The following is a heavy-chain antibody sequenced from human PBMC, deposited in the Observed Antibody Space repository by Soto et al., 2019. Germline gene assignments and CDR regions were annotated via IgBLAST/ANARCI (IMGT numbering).Heavy chain of an antibody. V-gene: IGHV1-69*06. CDR1: GGTFSSYA. D-gene: IGHD3-10*01. Sequence: SVKVSCKASGGTFSSYAISWVRQAPGQGLEWMGGIIPIFGTANYAQKFQGRVTITADKSTSTAYMELSSLRSEDTAVYYCARERGSPNYYYYGMDVWGQGTTVTVS. CDR3: ARERGSPNYYYYGMDV. CDR2: IIPIFGTA. J-gene: IGHJ6*02.